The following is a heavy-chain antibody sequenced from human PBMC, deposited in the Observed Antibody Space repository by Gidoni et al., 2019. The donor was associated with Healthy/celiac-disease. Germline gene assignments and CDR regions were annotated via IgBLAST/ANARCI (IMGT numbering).Heavy chain of an antibody. J-gene: IGHJ4*02. Sequence: EVQLLESGGGLVQPGGSLRLSCAASGFTFSSYAMSWVRQAPGKGLEWVSAISGSGGSPYYADSVKGRFTISRDNSKNTLYLQMNSLRAEDTAVYYCAKGIVKVLYPTSHFDYWGQGTLVTVSS. CDR1: GFTFSSYA. CDR3: AKGIVKVLYPTSHFDY. V-gene: IGHV3-23*01. D-gene: IGHD2-2*01. CDR2: ISGSGGSP.